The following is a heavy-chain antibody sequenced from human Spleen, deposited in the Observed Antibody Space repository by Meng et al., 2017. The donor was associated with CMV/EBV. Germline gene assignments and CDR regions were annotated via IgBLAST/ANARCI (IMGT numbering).Heavy chain of an antibody. D-gene: IGHD3-3*01. CDR2: ISYNGSNT. V-gene: IGHV3-30-3*01. Sequence: GESLKISCAASGFTFSTHAMHWVRQAPGKGLEWVAVISYNGSNTYYADSVKGRFTISRDNSRNTLYLQMNSLRAEDTAVYYCARDVAIRIFGVHPIPGYYFNLDVWGQGTTVTVSS. CDR1: GFTFSTHA. J-gene: IGHJ6*01. CDR3: ARDVAIRIFGVHPIPGYYFNLDV.